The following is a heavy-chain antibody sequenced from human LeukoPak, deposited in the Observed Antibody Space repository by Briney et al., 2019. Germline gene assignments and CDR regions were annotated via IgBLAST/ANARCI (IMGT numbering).Heavy chain of an antibody. V-gene: IGHV4-30-4*01. CDR2: IYYSGST. D-gene: IGHD3-10*01. CDR3: AREWGFGEFFFDY. Sequence: SETLSLTCAVSGGSISSSNWWSWVRQPPGKGLEWIGYIYYSGSTYYNPSLKSRVTISVDTSKNQFSLKLSSVTAADTAVYYCAREWGFGEFFFDYWGQGTLVTVSS. CDR1: GGSISSSNW. J-gene: IGHJ4*02.